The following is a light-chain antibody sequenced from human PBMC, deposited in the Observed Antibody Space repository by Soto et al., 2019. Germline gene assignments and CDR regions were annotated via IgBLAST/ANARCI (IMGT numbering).Light chain of an antibody. V-gene: IGLV2-14*01. CDR2: EVT. CDR1: SSDIGGYNY. Sequence: QSALTQPASVSGSPGQSITISCTGGSSDIGGYNYVSWFQQHPGKAPKLMIYEVTNRPSGVSNRFSGSKSGSTASLTISGLQAADEADYYCSSYTSSNTLVFGTGTKVTVL. J-gene: IGLJ1*01. CDR3: SSYTSSNTLV.